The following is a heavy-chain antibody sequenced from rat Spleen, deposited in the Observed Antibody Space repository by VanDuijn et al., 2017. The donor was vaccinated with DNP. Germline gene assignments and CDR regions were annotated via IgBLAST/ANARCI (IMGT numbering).Heavy chain of an antibody. D-gene: IGHD3-1*01. CDR1: GFTFSDYD. V-gene: IGHV5-7*01. J-gene: IGHJ3*01. CDR3: IRRGGKGLFSK. Sequence: EVQLVESGGDLVQPGRSLKLSCAASGFTFSDYDMAWVRQVPKKSLEWVATINYDGSGTYYRDSVKGRFTISRDNAKSTLDLQMDSLRSEDTATYFCIRRGGKGLFSKWGQGTLVTVSS. CDR2: INYDGSGT.